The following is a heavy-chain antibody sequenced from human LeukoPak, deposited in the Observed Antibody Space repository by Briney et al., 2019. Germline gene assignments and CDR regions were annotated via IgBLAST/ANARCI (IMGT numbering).Heavy chain of an antibody. CDR1: GGSFSSYA. CDR3: ARSTPSTNRNYPPLFSFDS. J-gene: IGHJ4*02. V-gene: IGHV1-69*04. CDR2: IIPILGIA. D-gene: IGHD1-14*01. Sequence: GASVNVFCKASGGSFSSYAISWVRQAPGQGLEWMGRIIPILGIANYAQKFQGRVTITADKSTSTAYMELSSLRSEDTAVYYCARSTPSTNRNYPPLFSFDSWGQGTLVTVSS.